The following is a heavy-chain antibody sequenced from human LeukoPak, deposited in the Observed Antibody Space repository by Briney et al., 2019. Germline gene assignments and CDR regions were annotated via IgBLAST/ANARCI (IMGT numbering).Heavy chain of an antibody. CDR3: ARLRVTGPSVYDFWSGYNNWFDP. J-gene: IGHJ5*02. CDR1: GGSISSYY. D-gene: IGHD3-3*01. V-gene: IGHV4-59*08. Sequence: SETLSLTCTVSGGSISSYYWSWIRQPPGKGLEWIGYIYYSGSTNYNPSLKSRVTISVDTSKNQFSLKLSSVTAADTAVYYCARLRVTGPSVYDFWSGYNNWFDPWGQGTLVTVSS. CDR2: IYYSGST.